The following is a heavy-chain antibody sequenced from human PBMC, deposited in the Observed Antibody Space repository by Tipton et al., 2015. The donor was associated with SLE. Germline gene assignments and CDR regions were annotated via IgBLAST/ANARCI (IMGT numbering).Heavy chain of an antibody. CDR2: IRSKAYGGTT. CDR1: GFTFGDYA. J-gene: IGHJ3*02. CDR3: SRGYSGYDPGDAFDI. D-gene: IGHD5-12*01. V-gene: IGHV3-49*03. Sequence: SLRLSCTASGFTFGDYAMSWFRQAPGKGLEWVGFIRSKAYGGTTEYAASVKGRFTISRDDSKSIAYLQMNSLKTEDTAVYYCSRGYSGYDPGDAFDIWGQGTMVTVSS.